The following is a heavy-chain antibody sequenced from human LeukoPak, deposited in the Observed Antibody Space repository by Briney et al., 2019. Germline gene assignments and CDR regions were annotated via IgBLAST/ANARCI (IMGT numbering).Heavy chain of an antibody. CDR1: GDSFNTYY. J-gene: IGHJ3*02. CDR3: AKKRRRGYYLNSAFDM. D-gene: IGHD3-3*01. Sequence: SETLSLTCSVNGDSFNTYYWSWIRQPPGKALEWIGEVSHRGTTSYSPSLKSRVTISVETSKNQFSLSVKSVTAADTAIYYCAKKRRRGYYLNSAFDMWGQGTMVTVSS. CDR2: VSHRGTT. V-gene: IGHV4-34*01.